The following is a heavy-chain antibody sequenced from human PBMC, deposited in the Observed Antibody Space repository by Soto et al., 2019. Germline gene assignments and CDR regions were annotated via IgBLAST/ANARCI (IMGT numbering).Heavy chain of an antibody. CDR1: GDSIRSYY. V-gene: IGHV4-59*01. J-gene: IGHJ4*02. CDR3: ARGQYNCKI. Sequence: SETRSLTCSVSGDSIRSYYWTWLRHPPGKGLQWIGYVFHTGNTNYNPSLKSRVTISEDASKNQVSLRLTSVTAADTAVYFCARGQYNCKIWGQGTLVTVSS. D-gene: IGHD1-20*01. CDR2: VFHTGNT.